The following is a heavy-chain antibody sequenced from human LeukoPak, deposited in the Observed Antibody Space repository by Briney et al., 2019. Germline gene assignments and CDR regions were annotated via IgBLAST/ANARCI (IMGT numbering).Heavy chain of an antibody. CDR1: GFTFSSYA. Sequence: GRSLRLSCAASGFTFSSYAMHWVRQAPGKGLEWVAVISYDGSNKYYADSVKGRFTISRDNSKNTLYLQMNSLRAEDTAVYYCASPRSGIAAADGFWGQGTLVTVSS. V-gene: IGHV3-30-3*01. CDR2: ISYDGSNK. CDR3: ASPRSGIAAADGF. J-gene: IGHJ4*02. D-gene: IGHD6-13*01.